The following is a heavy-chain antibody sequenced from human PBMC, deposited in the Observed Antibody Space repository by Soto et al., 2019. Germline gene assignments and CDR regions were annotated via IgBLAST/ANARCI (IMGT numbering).Heavy chain of an antibody. V-gene: IGHV1-69*12. CDR2: IIPIFGTA. J-gene: IGHJ5*02. CDR1: GGTFSSYA. D-gene: IGHD3-22*01. CDR3: ARDRGPSSGYCPDWFDP. Sequence: QVQLVQSGAEVKKPGSSVKVSCKASGGTFSSYAISWVRQAPGQGLEWMGEIIPIFGTAIYAQKFQGRVTITADESTSTAYMELSSLRSEDTAVYYCARDRGPSSGYCPDWFDPWGQGTLVNLSS.